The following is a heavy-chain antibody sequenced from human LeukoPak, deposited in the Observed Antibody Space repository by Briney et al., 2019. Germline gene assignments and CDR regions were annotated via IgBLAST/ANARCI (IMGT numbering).Heavy chain of an antibody. CDR1: GGTFSSYA. J-gene: IGHJ4*02. CDR3: ARGTGRYCSGGSCYSGAN. D-gene: IGHD2-15*01. Sequence: ASVKVSCKASGGTFSSYAISWVRQAPGQGLEWMGWMNPNSGNTGYAQKFQGRVTMTRNTSISTAYMELSSLRSEDTAVYYCARGTGRYCSGGSCYSGANWGQGTLVTVSS. CDR2: MNPNSGNT. V-gene: IGHV1-8*02.